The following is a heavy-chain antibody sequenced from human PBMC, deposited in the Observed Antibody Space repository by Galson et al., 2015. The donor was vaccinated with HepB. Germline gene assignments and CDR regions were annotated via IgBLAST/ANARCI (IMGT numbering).Heavy chain of an antibody. J-gene: IGHJ6*02. CDR2: ISAYNGNT. CDR1: GYTFTSYG. V-gene: IGHV1-18*04. CDR3: ARDRRIVVVSYYYYGMDV. D-gene: IGHD3-22*01. Sequence: SVKVSCKASGYTFTSYGISWVRQAPGQGLEWMGWISAYNGNTNYAQKLQGRVTMTTDTSTSTAYMELRSLRSDDTAVYYCARDRRIVVVSYYYYGMDVWGQGTTVTVSS.